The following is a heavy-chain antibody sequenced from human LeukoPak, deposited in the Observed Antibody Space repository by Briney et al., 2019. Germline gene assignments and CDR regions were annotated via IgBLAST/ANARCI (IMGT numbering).Heavy chain of an antibody. CDR2: ISWDGGST. D-gene: IGHD2-2*01. CDR1: GFTFDDYA. V-gene: IGHV3-43D*03. J-gene: IGHJ4*02. CDR3: ASRFDY. Sequence: GGSLRLSCAASGFTFDDYAMHWVRQAPGKGLEWVSLISWDGGSTFYAESVKGRFTISRDNAKNSLYLQMNSLRAEDTAVYYCASRFDYWGQGTLVTVSS.